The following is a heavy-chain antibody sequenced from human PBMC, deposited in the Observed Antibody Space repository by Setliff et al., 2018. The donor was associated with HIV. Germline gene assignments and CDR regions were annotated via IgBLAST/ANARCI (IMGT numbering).Heavy chain of an antibody. CDR3: ARVQQQLLQGDDYFDY. V-gene: IGHV3-21*01. Sequence: GGSLRLSCAASGFTFSSYSMNWVRQAPGKGLEWVSSISSGSSYIYYAESVKGRFTISRDNAKNSLYLQMNSLRAEDTAVYYCARVQQQLLQGDDYFDYWGQGTLVTVSS. CDR1: GFTFSSYS. J-gene: IGHJ4*02. D-gene: IGHD6-13*01. CDR2: ISSGSSYI.